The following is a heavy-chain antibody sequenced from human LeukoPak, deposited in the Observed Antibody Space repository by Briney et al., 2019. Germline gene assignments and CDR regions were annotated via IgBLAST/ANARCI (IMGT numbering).Heavy chain of an antibody. CDR2: IYYGGST. V-gene: IGHV3-66*01. J-gene: IGHJ4*02. Sequence: GGSLRLSCAPSAFTVSSNSMTWIHQNPGKGLEWVSAIYYGGSTFYADSVKGRFTISRDSSKNTWNLQMDSLRAEDTAVYYCARIAKDCGGDCFADYWGQGTLVTVSS. CDR3: ARIAKDCGGDCFADY. D-gene: IGHD2-21*01. CDR1: AFTVSSNS.